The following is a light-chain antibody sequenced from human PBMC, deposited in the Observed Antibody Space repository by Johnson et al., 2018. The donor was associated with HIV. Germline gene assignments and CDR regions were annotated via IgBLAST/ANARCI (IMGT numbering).Light chain of an antibody. CDR2: DKN. CDR1: SSTIGTNY. J-gene: IGLJ1*01. Sequence: QSVLTQPPSVSAAPGQKVTISCSGSSSTIGTNYVSWYQQFPGTAPKLLIYDKNKRPSGIPDRFSASQSGTSATLDITGLQTGDEADYYCGAWDSRLSVCVFGPGTKVTVL. CDR3: GAWDSRLSVCV. V-gene: IGLV1-51*01.